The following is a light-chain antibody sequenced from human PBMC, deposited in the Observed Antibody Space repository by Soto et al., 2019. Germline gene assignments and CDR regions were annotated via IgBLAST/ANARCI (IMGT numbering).Light chain of an antibody. CDR2: AAS. CDR3: QQYGSSPGT. J-gene: IGKJ1*01. V-gene: IGKV3-20*01. CDR1: QTMTRAY. Sequence: EIVLVQSPGTLSLSPVERATLSCMASQTMTRAYVAWYQQKPGQAPRLLIYAASYRATGIPDRFSGSGSGTDFTLTISRLEPEDFAVYYCQQYGSSPGTFGQGTKVDI.